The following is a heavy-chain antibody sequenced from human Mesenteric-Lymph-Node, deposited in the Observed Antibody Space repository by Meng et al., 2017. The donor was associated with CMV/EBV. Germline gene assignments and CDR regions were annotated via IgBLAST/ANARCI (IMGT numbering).Heavy chain of an antibody. CDR3: TTDHVSRRLLLLLF. D-gene: IGHD3-10*01. V-gene: IGHV3-23*01. CDR1: GFTFSNYD. CDR2: ISASGDTT. J-gene: IGHJ4*01. Sequence: GGSLRLSCAASGFTFSNYDMYWVRQAPGKGLEWVSAISASGDTTYYADSVKGRFTISRDNSKNTLFLQMSSLRAEDTAVYYCTTDHVSRRLLLLLFWGQGTRVTVSS.